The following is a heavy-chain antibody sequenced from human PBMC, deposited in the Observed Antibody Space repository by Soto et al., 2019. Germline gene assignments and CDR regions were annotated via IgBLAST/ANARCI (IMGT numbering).Heavy chain of an antibody. J-gene: IGHJ5*02. V-gene: IGHV4-31*03. CDR1: GGSISSGGYY. Sequence: QVQLQESGPGLVKPSQTLSLTCTVSGGSISSGGYYWSWIRQHPGKGLGWIGYIFYSGTTYYNPSLTCRVTISVATSKNQSSLRLSSVTAADTAVYYCARSVNPWGQGTLVTVSS. CDR3: ARSVNP. CDR2: IFYSGTT.